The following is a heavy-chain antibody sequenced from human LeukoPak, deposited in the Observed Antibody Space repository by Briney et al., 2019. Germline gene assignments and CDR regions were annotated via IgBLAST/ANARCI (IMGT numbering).Heavy chain of an antibody. Sequence: SVKVSCKASGYTFTSYGISWVRQAPGQGLEWMGGIIPIFGTANYAQKFQGRVTITTDESTSTAYMELSSLRSEDTAVYYCASHYYDSSGYYLTGVYFDYWGQGTLVTVSS. CDR1: GYTFTSYG. J-gene: IGHJ4*02. CDR3: ASHYYDSSGYYLTGVYFDY. CDR2: IIPIFGTA. D-gene: IGHD3-22*01. V-gene: IGHV1-69*05.